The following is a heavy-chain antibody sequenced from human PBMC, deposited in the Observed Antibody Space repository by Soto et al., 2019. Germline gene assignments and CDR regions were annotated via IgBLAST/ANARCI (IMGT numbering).Heavy chain of an antibody. CDR1: EFTFSSYA. CDR3: AKDQSTNSRSYHALDV. J-gene: IGHJ6*02. V-gene: IGHV3-30*18. CDR2: VSNDGSNK. D-gene: IGHD2-8*01. Sequence: QVQLVESGGGVVQPGESLRLSCAASEFTFSSYAMHWVRQAPGKGLEWVAVVSNDGSNKYYADSVKGRFTISRENSKNTLNLQMNSLRAEDTAVYYCAKDQSTNSRSYHALDVWGQGTTVTVSS.